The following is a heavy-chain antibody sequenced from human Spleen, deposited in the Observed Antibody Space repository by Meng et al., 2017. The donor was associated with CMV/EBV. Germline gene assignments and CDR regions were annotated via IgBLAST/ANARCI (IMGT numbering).Heavy chain of an antibody. CDR3: ARILNFYDSSGYFSGPPPVDI. Sequence: ASVKVSCKASGYTFTGYYMHWVRQAPGQGLEWMGWINPNSGGTNDGQRFQGRVSMTRDTSIRTAYMELSWLTSDDTAVYYCARILNFYDSSGYFSGPPPVDIWGQGTLVTVSS. J-gene: IGHJ4*02. CDR2: INPNSGGT. V-gene: IGHV1-2*02. CDR1: GYTFTGYY. D-gene: IGHD3-22*01.